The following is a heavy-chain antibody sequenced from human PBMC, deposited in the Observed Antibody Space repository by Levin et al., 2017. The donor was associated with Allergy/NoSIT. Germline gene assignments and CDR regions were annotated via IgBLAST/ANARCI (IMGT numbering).Heavy chain of an antibody. CDR2: IDHSGST. D-gene: IGHD3-16*01. Sequence: SQTLSLTCAVYGGSFNAHYWSWIRQPPGKGLEWIGEIDHSGSTNYNASLKSRVTISIDTSKTQFSLKLSSVTAADTAMYYCAGFHVYRTTWDSYGNWFDPWGQGTLVTVSS. V-gene: IGHV4-34*01. CDR3: AGFHVYRTTWDSYGNWFDP. CDR1: GGSFNAHY. J-gene: IGHJ5*02.